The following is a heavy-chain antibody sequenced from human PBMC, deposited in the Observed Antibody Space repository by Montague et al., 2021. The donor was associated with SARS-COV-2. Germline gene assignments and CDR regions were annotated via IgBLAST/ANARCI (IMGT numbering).Heavy chain of an antibody. V-gene: IGHV4-34*01. CDR2: INHRGTS. J-gene: IGHJ4*02. D-gene: IGHD3-22*01. CDR1: GGSFSDYY. CDR3: ARGRHHFNKIVVVMTGGEYYFDY. Sequence: SETLSLTCAVSGGSFSDYYWCWIRQPPAKGLELIGEINHRGTSNYNPSLKLRIPISVYTSKTKISLYLGFVTAADTAVYYYARGRHHFNKIVVVMTGGEYYFDYWAQGTLVTVSS.